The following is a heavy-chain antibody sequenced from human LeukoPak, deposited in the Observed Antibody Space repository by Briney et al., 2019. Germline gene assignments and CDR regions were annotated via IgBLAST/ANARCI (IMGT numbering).Heavy chain of an antibody. CDR1: GYTFTSYG. CDR3: ARAPRDFLTGYYWYFDL. Sequence: ASVKVSCKASGYTFTSYGISWVRQAPGQGLEWMGWISVYNGNTNYAQKLQGGVTMTTDTSTSTAYMELRTLRSDDTAVYYCARAPRDFLTGYYWYFDLWGRGTLVTVSS. CDR2: ISVYNGNT. V-gene: IGHV1-18*01. J-gene: IGHJ2*01. D-gene: IGHD3-9*01.